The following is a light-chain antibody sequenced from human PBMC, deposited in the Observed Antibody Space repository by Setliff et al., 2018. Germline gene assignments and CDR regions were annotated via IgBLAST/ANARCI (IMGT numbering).Light chain of an antibody. CDR2: EVT. V-gene: IGLV2-8*01. CDR3: TFYSGSHNFF. CDR1: DGLVGGYNY. Sequence: ALPQPPSASGSPGQSVTISCTGTDGLVGGYNYVSWYQQPPGKAPRLIIYEVTKRPSGVPDRFSGSNSGNTDSLTVSGLQAEDEADYYCTFYSGSHNFFFGSGTKVTVL. J-gene: IGLJ1*01.